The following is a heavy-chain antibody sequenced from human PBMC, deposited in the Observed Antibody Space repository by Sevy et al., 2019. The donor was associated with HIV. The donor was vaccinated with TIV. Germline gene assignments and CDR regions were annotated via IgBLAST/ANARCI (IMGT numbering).Heavy chain of an antibody. CDR1: GFTFSSYA. Sequence: GGSLRLSCAGSGFTFSSYAMNWVRQAPGKGLEWVSAISGNGGSTFYADAVKGRCSISRDNSKNTLYLQMNSLRAEDTAIYYCAKDLLIVVGEGMDVWGQGTTVTVSS. CDR2: ISGNGGST. CDR3: AKDLLIVVGEGMDV. J-gene: IGHJ6*02. D-gene: IGHD2-2*01. V-gene: IGHV3-23*01.